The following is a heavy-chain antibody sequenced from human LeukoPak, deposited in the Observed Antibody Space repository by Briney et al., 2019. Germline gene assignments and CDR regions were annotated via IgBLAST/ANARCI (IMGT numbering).Heavy chain of an antibody. J-gene: IGHJ6*03. CDR1: GLTVSSNY. CDR3: ARDQGGRSGSYLDYYYMDV. Sequence: GGSLRLSCAASGLTVSSNYMSWVRQAPGKGLEWVSVIYSGGSTYYADSVKGRFTISRDNAKNSLYLQMNSLRAEDTAVYYCARDQGGRSGSYLDYYYMDVWGKGTTVTVSS. D-gene: IGHD1-26*01. CDR2: IYSGGST. V-gene: IGHV3-53*01.